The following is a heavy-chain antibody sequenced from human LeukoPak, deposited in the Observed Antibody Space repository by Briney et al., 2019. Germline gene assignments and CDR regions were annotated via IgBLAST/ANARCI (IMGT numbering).Heavy chain of an antibody. CDR2: INHSGST. Sequence: SETLSLTCAVYGGSFSGYYWSWIRQPPGKGLEWIGEINHSGSTNYNPSLKSRVTISADTSKNQFSLKLSSVTAADTAVYYCARVGTGGYYYYYMDVWGKGTTVTVSS. J-gene: IGHJ6*03. CDR3: ARVGTGGYYYYYMDV. D-gene: IGHD2-8*02. CDR1: GGSFSGYY. V-gene: IGHV4-34*01.